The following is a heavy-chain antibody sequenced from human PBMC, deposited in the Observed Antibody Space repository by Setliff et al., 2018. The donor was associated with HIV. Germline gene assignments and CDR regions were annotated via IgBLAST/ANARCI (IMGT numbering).Heavy chain of an antibody. J-gene: IGHJ4*02. CDR3: AKDSRGGFYYFDY. CDR2: ISWNSGSI. V-gene: IGHV3-9*01. D-gene: IGHD3-16*01. Sequence: QPGESLKISCKGSGFTFDDYAMHWVRQAPGKGLEWVSGISWNSGSIGYADSVKGRFTISRDNAKNSLYLQMNSLRAEDTALYYCAKDSRGGFYYFDYWGQGTLVTVSS. CDR1: GFTFDDYA.